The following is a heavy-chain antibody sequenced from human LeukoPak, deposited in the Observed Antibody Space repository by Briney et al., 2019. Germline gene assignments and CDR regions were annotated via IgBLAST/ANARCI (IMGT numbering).Heavy chain of an antibody. V-gene: IGHV1-2*06. CDR2: IDPKSGGT. D-gene: IGHD3-22*01. CDR1: GHTFSGYY. Sequence: GAAVTVSLKASGHTFSGYYMHWVRQAPGQGREWMGRIDPKSGGTNCAQKFQRRVTMNRDTSISTDYMELSRLRSNDTAVYYCARDRYYYDSSGYYPYYFDYWGQGTLVTVSS. CDR3: ARDRYYYDSSGYYPYYFDY. J-gene: IGHJ4*02.